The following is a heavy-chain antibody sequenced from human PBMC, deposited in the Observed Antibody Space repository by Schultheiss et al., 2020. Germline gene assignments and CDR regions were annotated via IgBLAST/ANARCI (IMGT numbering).Heavy chain of an antibody. J-gene: IGHJ4*02. CDR2: IWYDGSNK. CDR3: AKSRSVTIFTY. Sequence: GESLKISCAASGFTFSSYGMHWVRQAPGKGLEWVAVIWYDGSNKYYADSVKGRFTISRDNSKNTLYLQMNSLRAEDTAVYYCAKSRSVTIFTYWGQGTLVTVSS. CDR1: GFTFSSYG. V-gene: IGHV3-33*06. D-gene: IGHD3-3*01.